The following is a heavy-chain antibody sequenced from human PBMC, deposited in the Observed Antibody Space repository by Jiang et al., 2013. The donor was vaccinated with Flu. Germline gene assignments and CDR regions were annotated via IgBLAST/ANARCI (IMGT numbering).Heavy chain of an antibody. J-gene: IGHJ4*02. CDR1: GFTFSTFA. Sequence: VQLLESGGDLVQPGGSLRLSCAASGFTFSTFAMTWVRQAPGKGLEWVSAISGSGDKTYYADSVKGRFTISRDNSKNALYLQMNSLSAEDTAVYFCAKRTASNWGTLDYWGQGTLVTVSS. CDR2: ISGSGDKT. V-gene: IGHV3-23*01. D-gene: IGHD7-27*01. CDR3: AKRTASNWGTLDY.